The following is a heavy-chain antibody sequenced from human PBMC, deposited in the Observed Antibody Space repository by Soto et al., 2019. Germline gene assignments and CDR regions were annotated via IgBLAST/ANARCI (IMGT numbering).Heavy chain of an antibody. CDR1: GGSVSIYF. D-gene: IGHD3-22*01. CDR3: ARARFDYYDRSGGRDDAFDI. V-gene: IGHV4-59*02. CDR2: IYYSGST. J-gene: IGHJ3*02. Sequence: SWSLALSSAVSGGSVSIYFGGWIRQPPGKGLEWIGYIYYSGSTNYNPSLKSRVTISVDTSKNQFSLKLSSVTAADTAVYYCARARFDYYDRSGGRDDAFDIWGQGTMVTVPS.